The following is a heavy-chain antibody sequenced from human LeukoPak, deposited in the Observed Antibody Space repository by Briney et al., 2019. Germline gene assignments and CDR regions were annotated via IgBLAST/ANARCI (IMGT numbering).Heavy chain of an antibody. D-gene: IGHD2-2*01. CDR2: ISSSSSTI. V-gene: IGHV3-48*01. CDR1: GFTFSSYS. Sequence: PGGSLRLSCAASGFTFSSYSMNWVHQAPGKGLEWVSYISSSSSTIYYADSVKGRFTISRDNAKNSLYLQMNSLRAEDTAVYYCARDLSIVVVPAAPYVSNYWGQGTLVTVSS. J-gene: IGHJ4*02. CDR3: ARDLSIVVVPAAPYVSNY.